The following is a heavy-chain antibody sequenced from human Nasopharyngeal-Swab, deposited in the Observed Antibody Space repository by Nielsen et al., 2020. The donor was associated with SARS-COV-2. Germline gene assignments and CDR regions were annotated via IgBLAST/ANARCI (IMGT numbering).Heavy chain of an antibody. J-gene: IGHJ6*02. CDR3: ARGSFDYYYGMDV. CDR1: GFTVSSNY. Sequence: GRSLRLSCAASGFTVSSNYMSWVRQAPGKGLEWVSVIYSGGSTYYADSVKGRFTISRDNSKNTLYLQMNSLRAEDTAVYYCARGSFDYYYGMDVWGQGTTVTVSS. CDR2: IYSGGST. V-gene: IGHV3-53*01.